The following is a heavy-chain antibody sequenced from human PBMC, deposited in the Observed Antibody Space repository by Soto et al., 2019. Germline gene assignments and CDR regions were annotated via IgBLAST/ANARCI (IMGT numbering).Heavy chain of an antibody. D-gene: IGHD3-3*01. J-gene: IGHJ4*02. CDR3: TTNSVVRDYTSWSGSSQQDYFDF. CDR1: GITFSNAW. Sequence: EVQLVEPGGALEEPGGSLRLSCAVSGITFSNAWMNWVRQAPGKGLEWVGRLKSKIDGWTTDYAAPVNGRFTISRDDTNNTRELKMESLKPGDTGVYYCTTNSVVRDYTSWSGSSQQDYFDFLGQGTQVTVSS. CDR2: LKSKIDGWTT. V-gene: IGHV3-15*02.